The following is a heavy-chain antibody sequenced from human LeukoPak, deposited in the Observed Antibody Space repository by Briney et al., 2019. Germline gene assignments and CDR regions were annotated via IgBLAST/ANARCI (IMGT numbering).Heavy chain of an antibody. J-gene: IGHJ5*02. D-gene: IGHD5-12*01. Sequence: GGSLRLSCAASGFTFSTYSMSWVRQATGKGLEWVSAISGSGGGTYYADSVKGRLTISRDNCKNTLYLQMSSLRAEDTAVYYCAKAFSAYENWPPNWFDPWGQGTLVTVSS. CDR3: AKAFSAYENWPPNWFDP. CDR2: ISGSGGGT. V-gene: IGHV3-23*01. CDR1: GFTFSTYS.